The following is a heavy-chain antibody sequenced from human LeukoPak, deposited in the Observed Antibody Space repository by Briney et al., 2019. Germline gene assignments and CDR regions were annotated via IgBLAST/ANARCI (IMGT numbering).Heavy chain of an antibody. CDR3: ARDPTVTNLRDAFDM. CDR1: GFFLRNHW. J-gene: IGHJ3*02. D-gene: IGHD4-17*01. Sequence: GGSLRLSCAASGFFLRNHWMSWVRQAPGKGLEWVAIIKQDGSEKYYVDSVKGRFTISRDNAKNSLYLQMNSLRAEDTAVYYCARDPTVTNLRDAFDMWGQGTMVTVSS. CDR2: IKQDGSEK. V-gene: IGHV3-7*05.